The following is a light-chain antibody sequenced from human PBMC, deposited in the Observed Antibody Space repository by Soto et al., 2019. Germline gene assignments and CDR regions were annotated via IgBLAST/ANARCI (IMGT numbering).Light chain of an antibody. Sequence: QSVLTQPASVSGSPGQSITISCTGTSSDVGGYNYVSWYQQQPGKAPKFMIYDVTNRPSGVSNRFSGSKSGNTASLTISGLQAEDEADYYGCSYTTSNTRQRVFGTVTTSPS. CDR3: CSYTTSNTRQRV. V-gene: IGLV2-14*01. CDR1: SSDVGGYNY. CDR2: DVT. J-gene: IGLJ1*01.